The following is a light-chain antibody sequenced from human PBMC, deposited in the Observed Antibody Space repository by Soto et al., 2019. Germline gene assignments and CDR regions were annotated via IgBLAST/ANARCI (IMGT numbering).Light chain of an antibody. J-gene: IGKJ4*01. CDR1: QSVSSSY. CDR3: QQYGSSSLT. CDR2: GVS. Sequence: EIVLTQSPGTLSLSPGERATLSCRASQSVSSSYLAWYQQKPGQAPRLLIYGVSGRATGIPDRFSGSGSGTDFTLTISRLEPEDFAVYYCQQYGSSSLTFGGGTKVEIK. V-gene: IGKV3-20*01.